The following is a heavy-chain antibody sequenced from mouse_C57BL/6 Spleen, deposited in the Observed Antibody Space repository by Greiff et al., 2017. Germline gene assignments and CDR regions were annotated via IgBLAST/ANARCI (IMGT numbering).Heavy chain of an antibody. Sequence: EVKLVESGGGLVKPGGSLKLSCAASGFTFSSYAMSWVRQTPEKRLEWVATISDGGSYTYYPDNVKGRFTISRDNAKNNLYLQMSHLKSDDTAMYYCAREDDDDDYFDYWGQGTTLTVSS. V-gene: IGHV5-4*01. CDR3: AREDDDDDYFDY. J-gene: IGHJ2*01. D-gene: IGHD2-4*01. CDR2: ISDGGSYT. CDR1: GFTFSSYA.